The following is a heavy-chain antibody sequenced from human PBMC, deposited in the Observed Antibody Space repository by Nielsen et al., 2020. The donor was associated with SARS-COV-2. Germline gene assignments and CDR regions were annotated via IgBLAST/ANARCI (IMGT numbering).Heavy chain of an antibody. D-gene: IGHD4-17*01. Sequence: GESLKISCTASGLSFNSYAMTWVRQAPGKGLEWVSAIFASGAGTYYADSVKGRFTISRDNSKNTLYLQMNSLRAEDTAVYYCARASLDEGDYGPTTYYPDYWGQGTLVTVSS. CDR1: GLSFNSYA. V-gene: IGHV3-23*01. CDR2: IFASGAGT. CDR3: ARASLDEGDYGPTTYYPDY. J-gene: IGHJ4*02.